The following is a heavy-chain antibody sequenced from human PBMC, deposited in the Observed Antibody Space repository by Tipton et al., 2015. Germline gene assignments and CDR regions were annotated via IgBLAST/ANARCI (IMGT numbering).Heavy chain of an antibody. Sequence: TLSLTCTVSGGSLSSGSYYWSWIRQPPGKGLEWIGYIYYRGSTNYNPSLKSRVTISVDTSKNQFSLKLSSVTAADTAVYYCAREAVARYYYGMDVWGQGTTVTASS. CDR2: IYYRGST. V-gene: IGHV4-61*01. CDR3: AREAVARYYYGMDV. J-gene: IGHJ6*02. CDR1: GGSLSSGSYY. D-gene: IGHD6-19*01.